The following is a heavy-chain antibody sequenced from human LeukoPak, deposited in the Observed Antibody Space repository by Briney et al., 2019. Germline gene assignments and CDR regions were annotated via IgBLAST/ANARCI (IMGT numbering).Heavy chain of an antibody. Sequence: GASVKVSCKASGGTFSSYAISWVRQAPGQGLEWMGRIIPILGIANYAQKFQGRVTITADKSTSTAYMELSSLRSEDTAVYYCTRPYKYYDSSGFYYAFDIWGQGTMVTVSS. CDR1: GGTFSSYA. V-gene: IGHV1-69*04. J-gene: IGHJ3*02. CDR2: IIPILGIA. CDR3: TRPYKYYDSSGFYYAFDI. D-gene: IGHD3-22*01.